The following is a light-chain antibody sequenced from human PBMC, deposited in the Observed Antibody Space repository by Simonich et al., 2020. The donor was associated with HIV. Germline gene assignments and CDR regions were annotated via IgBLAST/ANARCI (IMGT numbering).Light chain of an antibody. Sequence: QSALTQPRSVSGSPGQSVTISCTGTSSDVGGHNYVSWYQQHPGKAPKLMIYDVNKRPSGVPDRFSGSKSGNTASLTISGLQAEDEADYHCCSYAGSYTWVFGGGTKLTVL. CDR1: SSDVGGHNY. CDR3: CSYAGSYTWV. V-gene: IGLV2-11*01. CDR2: DVN. J-gene: IGLJ3*02.